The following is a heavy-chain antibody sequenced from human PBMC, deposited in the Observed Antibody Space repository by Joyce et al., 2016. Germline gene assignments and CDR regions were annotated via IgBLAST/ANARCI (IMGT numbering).Heavy chain of an antibody. Sequence: QINLVQSGAEVQKPGASVKVSCKASGYTFTIYAISWVRQAPGQGLEWMGGISPYNGNTNYAQKFQGRVTLTTDRARSRGNRELRGQRAEDRGGYDCARDCDGGITMIGGLDAFDSWGQATMVTVDS. J-gene: IGHJ3*02. CDR3: ARDCDGGITMIGGLDAFDS. D-gene: IGHD3-22*01. V-gene: IGHV1-18*01. CDR1: GYTFTIYA. CDR2: ISPYNGNT.